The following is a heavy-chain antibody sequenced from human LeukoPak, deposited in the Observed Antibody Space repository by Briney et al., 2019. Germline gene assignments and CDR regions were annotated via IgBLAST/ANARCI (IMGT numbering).Heavy chain of an antibody. Sequence: SETLSLTCTVSGGSISSSSYYWGWIRQPPGKGLEWIGSIYYSGSTYYNPSLKSRVTISVDTSKNQFSLKLSSVTAADTAVYYCARAVDTAMVILRWGQGTLVTVSS. D-gene: IGHD5-18*01. V-gene: IGHV4-39*07. CDR1: GGSISSSSYY. J-gene: IGHJ4*02. CDR2: IYYSGST. CDR3: ARAVDTAMVILR.